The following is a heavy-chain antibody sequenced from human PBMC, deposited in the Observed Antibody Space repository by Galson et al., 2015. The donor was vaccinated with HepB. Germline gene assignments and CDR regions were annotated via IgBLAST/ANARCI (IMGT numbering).Heavy chain of an antibody. CDR1: GSIFGLYG. Sequence: SVKVSCKASGSIFGLYGITWVRQAPGQGLEWMGWISPHNGDTNYPQNLQGRVTMTTDTSTSTAFMDLGSLRPDDTAVYYCARDLRGPQNYHILTDFWASGLDVWGQGTTVTVSS. CDR3: ARDLRGPQNYHILTDFWASGLDV. V-gene: IGHV1-18*04. D-gene: IGHD3-9*01. CDR2: ISPHNGDT. J-gene: IGHJ6*02.